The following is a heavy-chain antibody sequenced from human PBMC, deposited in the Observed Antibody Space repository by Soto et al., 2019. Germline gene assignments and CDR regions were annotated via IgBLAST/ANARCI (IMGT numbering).Heavy chain of an antibody. V-gene: IGHV1-69*04. CDR2: IIPILGIA. Sequence: ASVKVSCKACGGTFSSYTISWVRQAPGQGLEWMGRIIPILGIANYAQKFQGRVTITADKSTSTAYMELSSLRSEDTAVYYCARDRIFGVVTLNDAFDIWGQGTMVTVSS. J-gene: IGHJ3*02. D-gene: IGHD3-3*02. CDR3: ARDRIFGVVTLNDAFDI. CDR1: GGTFSSYT.